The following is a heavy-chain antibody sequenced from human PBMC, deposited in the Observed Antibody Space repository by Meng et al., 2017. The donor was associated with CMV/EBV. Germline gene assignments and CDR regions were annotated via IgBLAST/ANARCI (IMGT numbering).Heavy chain of an antibody. CDR3: ARDWTIFGVVIPGDDAFDI. J-gene: IGHJ3*02. CDR1: GFTFSSYD. V-gene: IGHV3-13*03. Sequence: GESLKISCAACGFTFSSYDMHWVRQATGKGLEWVSAIGTAGDTYYPGSVKGQFTISRENAKNSLYLQMSSLRSEDTAVYYCARDWTIFGVVIPGDDAFDIWGQGTMVTVSS. D-gene: IGHD3-3*01. CDR2: IGTAGDT.